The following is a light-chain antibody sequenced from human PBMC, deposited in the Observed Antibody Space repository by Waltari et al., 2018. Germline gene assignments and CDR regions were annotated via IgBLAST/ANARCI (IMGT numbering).Light chain of an antibody. CDR1: SSAVGGYTY. Sequence: QSALTQPASVSGSPGQSITISCTGTSSAVGGYTYVSWYQQHPGKAPKLMIYDVTTRPSGVSNRFSGSKSVNTASLTISGLQAEDEADYYCSSYTSSSTWVFGGGTKLTVL. V-gene: IGLV2-14*03. CDR3: SSYTSSSTWV. J-gene: IGLJ3*02. CDR2: DVT.